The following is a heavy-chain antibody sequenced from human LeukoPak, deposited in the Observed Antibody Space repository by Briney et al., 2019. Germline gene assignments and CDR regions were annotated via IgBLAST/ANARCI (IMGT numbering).Heavy chain of an antibody. D-gene: IGHD2-15*01. V-gene: IGHV1-2*02. Sequence: GASVKVSCKASGYTFSDYYIHWVRQAPGQGLEWMGWINPNSGVTKYALKFQGRVTMTRDTSISTAYMELSGLTSDDTALYYCARDTPQNCSAGTCFPFWGQGTLVTVSS. CDR2: INPNSGVT. J-gene: IGHJ4*02. CDR3: ARDTPQNCSAGTCFPF. CDR1: GYTFSDYY.